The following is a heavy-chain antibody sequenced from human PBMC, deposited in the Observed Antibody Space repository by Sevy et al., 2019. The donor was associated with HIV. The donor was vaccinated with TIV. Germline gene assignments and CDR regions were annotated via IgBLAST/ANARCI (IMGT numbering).Heavy chain of an antibody. CDR1: GYTFTSYY. D-gene: IGHD2-8*01. CDR3: ARGSSEYCTNGVCYSLYYFDY. V-gene: IGHV1-46*01. Sequence: ASVKVSCKASGYTFTSYYMHWVRQAPGQGLEWMGIINPSGGSTSYAQKFQGRVTMTRETSTSTVYMELSSLRSEDTAVYYCARGSSEYCTNGVCYSLYYFDYWGQGTLVTVSS. J-gene: IGHJ4*02. CDR2: INPSGGST.